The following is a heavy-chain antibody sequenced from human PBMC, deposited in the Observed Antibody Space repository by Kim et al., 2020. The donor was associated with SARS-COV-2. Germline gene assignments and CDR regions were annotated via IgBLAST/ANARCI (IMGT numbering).Heavy chain of an antibody. D-gene: IGHD6-13*01. CDR3: ARAEWGSTWLVDY. Sequence: SYADSVKGRFTISRDNAKNTLYLQMNSLRAEDTAVYYCARAEWGSTWLVDYWGQGTLVTVSS. V-gene: IGHV3-74*01. J-gene: IGHJ4*02.